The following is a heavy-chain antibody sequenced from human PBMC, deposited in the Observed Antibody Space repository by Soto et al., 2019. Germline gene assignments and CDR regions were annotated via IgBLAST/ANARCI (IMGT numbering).Heavy chain of an antibody. CDR2: IYYSGST. J-gene: IGHJ4*02. V-gene: IGHV4-59*01. CDR1: GGSISSYY. D-gene: IGHD6-19*01. CDR3: ARHYSSGWYRFSKRGGNFFDF. Sequence: SETLSLTCTVSGGSISSYYWSWIRQPPGKGLEWIGYIYYSGSTNYNPSLKSRVTISVDTSKNQFSLKLSSVTAADTAVYYCARHYSSGWYRFSKRGGNFFDFWGQGTLVTVSS.